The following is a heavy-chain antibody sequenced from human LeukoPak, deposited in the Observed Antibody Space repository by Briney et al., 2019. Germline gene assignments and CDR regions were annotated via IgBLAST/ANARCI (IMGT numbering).Heavy chain of an antibody. CDR3: ARAPYYDILTGRGYYFDY. J-gene: IGHJ4*02. CDR2: IYSGGST. D-gene: IGHD3-9*01. CDR1: GFTVSSNY. V-gene: IGHV3-66*02. Sequence: GGSLRLSCAASGFTVSSNYMSWVRQAPGKGLEWVSVIYSGGSTYYADSVKGRFTISRDNSKNTLYLQMNSLRAEDTAVYYCARAPYYDILTGRGYYFDYWGQGTLVTVSS.